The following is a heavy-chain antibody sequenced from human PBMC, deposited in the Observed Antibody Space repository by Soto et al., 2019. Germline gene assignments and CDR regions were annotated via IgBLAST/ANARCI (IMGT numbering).Heavy chain of an antibody. D-gene: IGHD3-3*01. CDR2: INHSEST. J-gene: IGHJ6*02. Sequence: SETLSLTCAVYGGSFSGYYWSCIRQPPGKGLEWIGEINHSESTNYNPSLKSRVTISVDTSKNQFSLKLSSVTAADTAVYYCARGRTYYDFWSGYYKSYYYYYGMDVWGQGTTVTVSS. CDR1: GGSFSGYY. V-gene: IGHV4-34*01. CDR3: ARGRTYYDFWSGYYKSYYYYYGMDV.